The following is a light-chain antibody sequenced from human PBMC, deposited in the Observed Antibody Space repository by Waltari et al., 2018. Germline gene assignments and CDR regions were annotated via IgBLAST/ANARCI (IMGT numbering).Light chain of an antibody. J-gene: IGLJ2*01. CDR1: LLTKKF. V-gene: IGLV3-10*01. CDR2: EDT. Sequence: SYELTQPPSVSVSPGQTATITCSGDLLTKKFTYWSQQKPGQAPVMVIYEDTKRLSAIPERFSGSSSGTTAALTITGAQVEDEADYYCYSTDIFRSERGVFGGGTKLLVL. CDR3: YSTDIFRSERGV.